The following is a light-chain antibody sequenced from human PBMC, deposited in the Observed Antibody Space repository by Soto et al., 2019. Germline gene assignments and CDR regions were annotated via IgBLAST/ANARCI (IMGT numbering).Light chain of an antibody. J-gene: IGLJ3*02. CDR1: SSNIGSNT. CDR2: SND. V-gene: IGLV1-44*01. CDR3: AAWDDSLSVL. Sequence: QSVLTQPPSASGTPGQRVTISCSGSSSNIGSNTVNWYQQLPGTAPKLLIHSNDQRPSGVPDRFSGSKSGTSASLAISGLQSEDEADYYCAAWDDSLSVLFGGGTKLTVL.